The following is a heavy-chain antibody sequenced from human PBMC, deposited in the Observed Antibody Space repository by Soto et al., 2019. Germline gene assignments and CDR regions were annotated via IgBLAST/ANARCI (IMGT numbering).Heavy chain of an antibody. D-gene: IGHD3-22*01. Sequence: QVQLQESGPGLVKPSQTLSLTCTVSGGSISSGDYYWSWIRQPPGKGLEWIGYIYYSGSTYYNPSLKSRVTISVDTSKNQFSRKLSSVTAADTAVYYCARAPPEFYYDSSGYPNWFDPWGQGTLVTVSS. CDR2: IYYSGST. CDR1: GGSISSGDYY. J-gene: IGHJ5*02. V-gene: IGHV4-30-4*01. CDR3: ARAPPEFYYDSSGYPNWFDP.